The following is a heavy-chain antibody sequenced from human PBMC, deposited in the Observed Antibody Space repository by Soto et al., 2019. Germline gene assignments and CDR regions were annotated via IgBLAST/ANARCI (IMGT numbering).Heavy chain of an antibody. CDR2: IDPGDSVT. J-gene: IGHJ3*01. Sequence: PGESLKLSCIGSGYSFTHICIHCVRQLPGKGLEWMGRIDPGDSVTTYNPSFQGHVTMPADKSINPAYLQWGSLRASDTAMYYCASGGDASGHHAFYVWGLGTMVSVPS. V-gene: IGHV5-10-1*01. D-gene: IGHD6-19*01. CDR1: GYSFTHIC. CDR3: ASGGDASGHHAFYV.